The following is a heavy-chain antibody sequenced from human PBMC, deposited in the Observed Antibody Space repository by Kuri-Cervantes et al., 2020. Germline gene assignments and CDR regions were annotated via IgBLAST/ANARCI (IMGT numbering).Heavy chain of an antibody. Sequence: SLKISCAASGFTFDDYAMHWVRQAPGKGLEWVSGISWNSGSIGYADSVKGRFTISRDNAKNSLYLQMNSLRAEDTAVYYCAREEAGDSFDPWGQGTLVTVSS. CDR1: GFTFDDYA. V-gene: IGHV3-9*01. CDR3: AREEAGDSFDP. J-gene: IGHJ5*02. D-gene: IGHD2-21*01. CDR2: ISWNSGSI.